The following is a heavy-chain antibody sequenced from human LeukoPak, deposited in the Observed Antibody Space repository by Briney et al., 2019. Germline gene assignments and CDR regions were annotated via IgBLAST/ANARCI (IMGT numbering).Heavy chain of an antibody. J-gene: IGHJ4*02. V-gene: IGHV3-48*03. Sequence: GGSLRLSCAASGFTFSSYEMNWVRQAPGKGLEWVSYISSSGSTIYYADSVKGRFTISRDNAKNSLYPQMNSLRAEDTAVYYCATLGYCSSTSCYGWDYWGQGTLVTVSS. CDR1: GFTFSSYE. CDR2: ISSSGSTI. D-gene: IGHD2-2*01. CDR3: ATLGYCSSTSCYGWDY.